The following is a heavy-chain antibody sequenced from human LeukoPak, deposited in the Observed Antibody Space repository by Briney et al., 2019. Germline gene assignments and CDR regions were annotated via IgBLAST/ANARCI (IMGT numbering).Heavy chain of an antibody. CDR3: ARQGRGSGWFLP. CDR1: GASISSYY. Sequence: SETLSLTCTVSGASISSYYWSWLRQPPGKGLEWIGYIYYTGSTNYNPSPKSRVTISVDTSKNQFSLNLSSVTAADTAVYYCARQGRGSGWFLPWGQGTLVTVSS. D-gene: IGHD6-19*01. V-gene: IGHV4-59*08. J-gene: IGHJ5*02. CDR2: IYYTGST.